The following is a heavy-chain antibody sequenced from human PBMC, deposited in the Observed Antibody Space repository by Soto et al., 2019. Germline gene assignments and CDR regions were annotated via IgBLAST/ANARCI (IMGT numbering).Heavy chain of an antibody. D-gene: IGHD2-8*01. CDR1: GGSISGSVHS. CDR3: AREIMPLTNDWYFDP. V-gene: IGHV4-30-4*01. Sequence: SETLSLTCTVCGGSISGSVHSWSCIRQPPGKGLEWIGHIFDRGSTYYNPSLKSRLTISVDTSKNQFSLRLSSVTAADTAVHYCAREIMPLTNDWYFDPWGRGTLVTVSS. CDR2: IFDRGST. J-gene: IGHJ2*01.